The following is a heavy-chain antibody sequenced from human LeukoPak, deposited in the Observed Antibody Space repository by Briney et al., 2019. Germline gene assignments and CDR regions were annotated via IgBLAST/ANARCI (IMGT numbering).Heavy chain of an antibody. V-gene: IGHV3-30-3*01. D-gene: IGHD4-11*01. Sequence: GGSLRLSCAASGFTFSTYAMHWVRQAPGKGLEWLALISYGGSNKYYPDSVRGRFTISRDDSKNTLYLQMNSLRAEDTAVYYCARDATVSDAFDIWGQGTMVTVSS. CDR2: ISYGGSNK. CDR1: GFTFSTYA. CDR3: ARDATVSDAFDI. J-gene: IGHJ3*02.